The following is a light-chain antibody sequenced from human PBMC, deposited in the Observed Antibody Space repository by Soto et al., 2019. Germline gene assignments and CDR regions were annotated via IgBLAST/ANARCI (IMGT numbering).Light chain of an antibody. CDR2: AAS. CDR3: QQLNSYPIT. Sequence: DIQLTQSPSFLSASVGDRVTITCRASQGLSSDLAWYQQKPGKAPKLLIYAASTLHSGVPSRFSGSGSGTECTLTISSLQTEDFATYYCQQLNSYPITFGQGTRREIK. V-gene: IGKV1-9*01. J-gene: IGKJ5*01. CDR1: QGLSSD.